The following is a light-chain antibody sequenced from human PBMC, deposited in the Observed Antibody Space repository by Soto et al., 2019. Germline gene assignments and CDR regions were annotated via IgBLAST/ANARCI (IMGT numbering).Light chain of an antibody. Sequence: QTALTQPPSVYGAPGQRVTISCTGSSSNIGAGYDVHWYQQLPGRAPKLLIYGNTNRPSGVPDRFSGSKSGTSASLAITGLQAEDEADYYCLSFDSSLSVVFGGGTKLTVL. CDR2: GNT. J-gene: IGLJ2*01. CDR1: SSNIGAGYD. V-gene: IGLV1-40*01. CDR3: LSFDSSLSVV.